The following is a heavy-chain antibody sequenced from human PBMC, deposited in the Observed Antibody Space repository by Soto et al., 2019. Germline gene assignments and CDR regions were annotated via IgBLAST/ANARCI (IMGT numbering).Heavy chain of an antibody. CDR3: TRNQDGYKAFSGY. Sequence: PVGSLRLSCTASGFTFGDYAMSWVRQAPGKGLEWVGFIRSKAYGGTTEYAASVKGRFTISRDDSKSIAYLQMNSLKTEDTAVYYCTRNQDGYKAFSGYWGQGTLVTVSS. CDR2: IRSKAYGGTT. D-gene: IGHD5-12*01. V-gene: IGHV3-49*04. J-gene: IGHJ4*02. CDR1: GFTFGDYA.